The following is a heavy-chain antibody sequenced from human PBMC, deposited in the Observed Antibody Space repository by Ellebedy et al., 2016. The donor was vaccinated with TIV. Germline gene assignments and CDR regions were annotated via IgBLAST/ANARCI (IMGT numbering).Heavy chain of an antibody. CDR1: GFNLDTYS. D-gene: IGHD7-27*01. V-gene: IGHV3-48*04. CDR2: ISHSSITI. Sequence: GESLKISCVASGFNLDTYSMNWVRQAPGKGLEWLSYISHSSITIHYADSVRGRFTVSRDNTKNSLYLQMNTLRAEDTSIYYCARDMGWGNERINDAFDIWGQGTMVTVSS. CDR3: ARDMGWGNERINDAFDI. J-gene: IGHJ3*02.